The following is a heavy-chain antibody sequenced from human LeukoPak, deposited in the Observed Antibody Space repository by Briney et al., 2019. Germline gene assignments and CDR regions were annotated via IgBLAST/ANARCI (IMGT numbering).Heavy chain of an antibody. V-gene: IGHV4-39*01. D-gene: IGHD1-7*01. Sequence: PSETLSLTCTVSGGSISSSSYYWGWIRQPPGKGLEWIGSIYYSGSTYYNPSLKSRVTISVDTSKNQFSLKLSSVTAADTAVYYCARHPWFVNWNYRGPFDIWGQGTMVTVSS. J-gene: IGHJ3*02. CDR3: ARHPWFVNWNYRGPFDI. CDR1: GGSISSSSYY. CDR2: IYYSGST.